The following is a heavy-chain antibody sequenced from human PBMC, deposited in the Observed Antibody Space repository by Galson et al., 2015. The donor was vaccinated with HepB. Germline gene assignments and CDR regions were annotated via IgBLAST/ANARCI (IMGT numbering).Heavy chain of an antibody. Sequence: LSLTCTVSGGSISSYYWSWIRQSPEKGLEWIGYILYSGSTNYNLSLKSRVTISVDTSKNQFSLKLTSVTATDTAVYYCARNGLFSGDFRYYFYAMDVWDQGTTVTVS. CDR3: ARNGLFSGDFRYYFYAMDV. CDR1: GGSISSYY. CDR2: ILYSGST. J-gene: IGHJ6*02. D-gene: IGHD4-17*01. V-gene: IGHV4-59*08.